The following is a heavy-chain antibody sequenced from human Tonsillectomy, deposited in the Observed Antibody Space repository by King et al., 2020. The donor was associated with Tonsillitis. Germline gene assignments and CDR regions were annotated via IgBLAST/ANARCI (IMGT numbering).Heavy chain of an antibody. CDR3: ARQYYGSGSRYNPGEY. Sequence: VQLVESGGGLVQPGGSLRLSCAVSGFTLSNYWMTWVRQAPGKGLEWVANIKQDGSEQYYVDSVKGRFTISRDNAENSLFRQMSSLRADDTAVYYCARQYYGSGSRYNPGEYWGQGTLVTVSS. J-gene: IGHJ4*02. V-gene: IGHV3-7*01. D-gene: IGHD3-10*01. CDR2: IKQDGSEQ. CDR1: GFTLSNYW.